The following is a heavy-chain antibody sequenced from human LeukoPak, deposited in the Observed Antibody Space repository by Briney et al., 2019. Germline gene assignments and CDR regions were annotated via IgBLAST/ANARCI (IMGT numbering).Heavy chain of an antibody. CDR2: IYYSGST. CDR3: ARSAIAVAGTIDY. J-gene: IGHJ4*02. V-gene: IGHV4-59*08. Sequence: PSETLSLTCTVSGRSISSYYWSWIRQPPGKGLEWIGYIYYSGSTNYNPSLKSRVTISVDTSKNQFSLRLSSVTAADTAVYYCARSAIAVAGTIDYWGQGTLVTVSS. D-gene: IGHD6-19*01. CDR1: GRSISSYY.